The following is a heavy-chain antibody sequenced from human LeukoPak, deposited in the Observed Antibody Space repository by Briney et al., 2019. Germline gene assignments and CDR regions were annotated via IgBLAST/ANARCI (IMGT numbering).Heavy chain of an antibody. CDR1: GGSISSSSYY. D-gene: IGHD3-10*01. CDR3: ASAVIGLWYFDL. CDR2: IYYSGST. J-gene: IGHJ2*01. Sequence: SETLSLTCTVSGGSISSSSYYWGWIRQPPGKGLEWIGSIYYSGSTYYNPSLKSRVTISVDTSKNQFSLKLSSVTAADTAVYYCASAVIGLWYFDLWGRGTLVTVSS. V-gene: IGHV4-39*01.